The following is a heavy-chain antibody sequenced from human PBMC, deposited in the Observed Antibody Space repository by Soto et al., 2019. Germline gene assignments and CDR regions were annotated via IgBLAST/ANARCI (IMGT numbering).Heavy chain of an antibody. CDR3: ARGDVDTAMPGYFDY. CDR2: IWYDGSNK. Sequence: GGSLRLSCAASGFTFSSYGMHWVRQAPGKGLEWVAVIWYDGSNKYYADSVKGRFTISRDNSKNTLYLQMNSLRAEDTAVYYCARGDVDTAMPGYFDYWGQGTLVTVSS. CDR1: GFTFSSYG. J-gene: IGHJ4*02. D-gene: IGHD5-18*01. V-gene: IGHV3-33*01.